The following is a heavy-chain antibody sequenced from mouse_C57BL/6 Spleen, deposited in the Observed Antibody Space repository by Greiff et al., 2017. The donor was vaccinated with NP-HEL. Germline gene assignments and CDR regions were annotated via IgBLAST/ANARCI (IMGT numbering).Heavy chain of an antibody. CDR1: GYTFTDYE. CDR3: AIPHSVAMDY. Sequence: VQLQQSGAELVRPGASVTLSCKASGYTFTDYEMHWVKQTPVHGLEWIGAIDPETGGTAYNQKFKGKAILTVDKSSSTAYMQLSSLTSEDSAVYYCAIPHSVAMDYWGQGTSVTVSS. V-gene: IGHV1-15*01. J-gene: IGHJ4*01. CDR2: IDPETGGT. D-gene: IGHD5-1*01.